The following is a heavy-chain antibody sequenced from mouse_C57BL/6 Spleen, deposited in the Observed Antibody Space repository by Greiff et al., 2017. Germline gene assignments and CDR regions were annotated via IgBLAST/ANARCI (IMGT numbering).Heavy chain of an antibody. CDR2: IDPSDSYT. CDR1: GYTFTSYW. V-gene: IGHV1-50*01. D-gene: IGHD4-1*01. J-gene: IGHJ1*03. CDR3: ARRTGVYWYFDV. Sequence: QVQLQQPGAELVKPGASVKLSCKASGYTFTSYWMQWVKQRPGQGLEWIGEIDPSDSYTNYNQKFKGKATLTVDTSSSTAYMQLSSLTSEDSAVYYCARRTGVYWYFDVWGTGTTVTVSS.